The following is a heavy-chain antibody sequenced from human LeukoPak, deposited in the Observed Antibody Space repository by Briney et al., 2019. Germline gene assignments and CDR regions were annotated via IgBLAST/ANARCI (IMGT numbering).Heavy chain of an antibody. J-gene: IGHJ4*02. V-gene: IGHV3-30-3*01. CDR2: ISHDGSES. CDR1: GSTFSSHA. D-gene: IGHD1-26*01. Sequence: PGGSLRLSCAASGSTFSSHAMVWVRQAPGKGLEWVSFISHDGSESFHTESVKGRFTISRDNFKNTVDLQVSGLKEEDTAVYYCARDWGQRGVGATLANWGQGTLVIVSS. CDR3: ARDWGQRGVGATLAN.